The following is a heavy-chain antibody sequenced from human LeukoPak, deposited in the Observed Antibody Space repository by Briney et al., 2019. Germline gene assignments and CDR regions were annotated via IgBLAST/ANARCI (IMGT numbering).Heavy chain of an antibody. V-gene: IGHV3-23*01. Sequence: GGSLRLSCAASGFTFSSYAMSWVRQAPGEGLEWVSAISGSGGSTYYADSVKGRFTISRENSKNTLYLQMNSLRAEDTAVYYCAKANTVYYYYYMDVWCKEATVTVSS. CDR1: GFTFSSYA. D-gene: IGHD2/OR15-2a*01. CDR3: AKANTVYYYYYMDV. CDR2: ISGSGGST. J-gene: IGHJ6*03.